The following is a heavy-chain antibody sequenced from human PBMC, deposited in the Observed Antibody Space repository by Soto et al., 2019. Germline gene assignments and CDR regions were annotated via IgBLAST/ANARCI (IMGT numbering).Heavy chain of an antibody. CDR2: TYYRSKWYN. CDR1: GDSVSNNSAA. CDR3: ARESGDMAVSYYFDY. Sequence: SQTLSLTCDISGDSVSNNSAAWNWIRQSPSRGLEWLGRTYYRSKWYNDYAISMRSRITLSADTSKSQFSLQLNSVTPEDTAVYYCARESGDMAVSYYFDYWGRGIQVTVSS. D-gene: IGHD3-16*02. J-gene: IGHJ4*02. V-gene: IGHV6-1*01.